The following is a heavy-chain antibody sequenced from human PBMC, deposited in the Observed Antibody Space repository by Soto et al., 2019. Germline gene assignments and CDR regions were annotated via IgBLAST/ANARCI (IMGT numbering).Heavy chain of an antibody. Sequence: SETLSLTCTVSGGSIGGYYWSWIRQPPGKGLEWIGYIYYSGTTNYNPSLKSRVTISIDTSKNQFSLKLSSVTAADTAVYYCARLPAAGGMIFDYWGQGTLVTVSS. CDR3: ARLPAAGGMIFDY. J-gene: IGHJ4*02. CDR1: GGSIGGYY. V-gene: IGHV4-59*08. CDR2: IYYSGTT. D-gene: IGHD6-13*01.